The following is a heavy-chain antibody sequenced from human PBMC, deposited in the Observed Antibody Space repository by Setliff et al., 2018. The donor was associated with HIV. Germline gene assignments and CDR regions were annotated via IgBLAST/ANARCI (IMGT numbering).Heavy chain of an antibody. V-gene: IGHV4-4*02. CDR2: IYHSGIT. J-gene: IGHJ4*02. CDR3: PGTPISYASSGYNSWPLFDY. Sequence: SETLSLTCAVSGGSISSGNXVSWVRQPPGKRLEWIGEIYHSGITNYNPSLKSRVTISVDKSKNHFSLKLNSVTAXDTPVYYCPGTPISYASSGYNSWPLFDYWGQGTLVTVS. CDR1: GGSISSGNX. D-gene: IGHD3-22*01.